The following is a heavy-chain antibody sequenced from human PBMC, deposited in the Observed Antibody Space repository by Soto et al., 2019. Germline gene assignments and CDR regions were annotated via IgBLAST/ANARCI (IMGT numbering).Heavy chain of an antibody. CDR3: AKGRHRSSCNVIYYFYNGMDV. D-gene: IGHD6-13*01. CDR2: ISNDGNKK. J-gene: IGHJ6*02. V-gene: IGHV3-30*18. CDR1: GFTFSRYG. Sequence: QVQVVESGGGVVQPGRSLRLCCAGSGFTFSRYGMHWIRQAPGKGLEWVALISNDGNKKYYEDSVKGRFTISRDNSKNTLYRQMNSLRPEDTALYYCAKGRHRSSCNVIYYFYNGMDVWGQGTTVTVSS.